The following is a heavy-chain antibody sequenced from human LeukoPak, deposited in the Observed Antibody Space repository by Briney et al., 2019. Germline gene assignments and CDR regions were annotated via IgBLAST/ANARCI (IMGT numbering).Heavy chain of an antibody. Sequence: SETLSLTCTVSGGSISSGGYYWSWIRQPPGKGLEWIGEINHSGSTNYNPSLKSRVTISVDTSKNQFSLKLSSVTAADTAVYYCASTPSIYLQFGGSYKNGFDYWGQGTLVTVSS. D-gene: IGHD1-26*01. J-gene: IGHJ4*02. CDR1: GGSISSGGYY. CDR2: INHSGST. V-gene: IGHV4-39*07. CDR3: ASTPSIYLQFGGSYKNGFDY.